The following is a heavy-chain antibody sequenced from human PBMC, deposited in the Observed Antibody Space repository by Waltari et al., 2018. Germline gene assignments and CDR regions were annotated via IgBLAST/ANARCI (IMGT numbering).Heavy chain of an antibody. Sequence: QVQLVQSGAEVKKPGASVKVSCKASGYTFTGYYMHWVRQAPGQGLEWMGWINPNRGGTNYAQKFQGRVTITADESTSTAYMELSSLRSEDTAVYYCARVITEGYYYGMDVWGQGTTVTVSS. J-gene: IGHJ6*02. V-gene: IGHV1-2*02. CDR1: GYTFTGYY. CDR3: ARVITEGYYYGMDV. CDR2: INPNRGGT. D-gene: IGHD3-22*01.